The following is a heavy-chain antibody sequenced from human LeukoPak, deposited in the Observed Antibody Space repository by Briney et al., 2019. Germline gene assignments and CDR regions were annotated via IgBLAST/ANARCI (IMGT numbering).Heavy chain of an antibody. J-gene: IGHJ3*02. CDR1: GFTFSSYD. CDR2: IGTAGDT. D-gene: IGHD6-13*01. V-gene: IGHV3-13*01. Sequence: PGGPLRLSCAASGFTFSSYDMHWVRQATGKGLEWVSAIGTAGDTYYPGSVKGRFTISRENAKNSLYLQMNSLRAGDTAVYYCARGVAAAGTGAFDIWGQGTMVTVSS. CDR3: ARGVAAAGTGAFDI.